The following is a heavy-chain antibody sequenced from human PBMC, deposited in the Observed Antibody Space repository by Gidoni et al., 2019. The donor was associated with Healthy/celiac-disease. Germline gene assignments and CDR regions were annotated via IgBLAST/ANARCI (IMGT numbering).Heavy chain of an antibody. CDR1: GFTFSRYS. D-gene: IGHD3-10*01. CDR3: ARDRGFGEPESASDDY. J-gene: IGHJ4*02. Sequence: EVQLVVSGGGFVQPGGSLRRSCAASGFTFSRYSMNWVRQAPGKGLEWVSYISSSSSTIYYADYGKGRFTISRDNAKNSLYLQMISLRDEDTAVYYCARDRGFGEPESASDDYWGQGTLVTVSS. V-gene: IGHV3-48*02. CDR2: ISSSSSTI.